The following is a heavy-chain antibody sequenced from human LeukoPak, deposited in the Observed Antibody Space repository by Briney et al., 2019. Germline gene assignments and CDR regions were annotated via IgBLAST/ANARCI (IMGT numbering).Heavy chain of an antibody. Sequence: PSETLSLTCIVSGGSISSSSYYWGWIRQPPGRGLEWIGSIYYSGRIYYNPSLKSRVTISVDTSKNQFSMKLSSVTAADTAVYYCARQGGYCSSTSCFYYWGQGTLVTVFS. D-gene: IGHD2-2*03. CDR2: IYYSGRI. CDR3: ARQGGYCSSTSCFYY. J-gene: IGHJ4*02. CDR1: GGSISSSSYY. V-gene: IGHV4-39*01.